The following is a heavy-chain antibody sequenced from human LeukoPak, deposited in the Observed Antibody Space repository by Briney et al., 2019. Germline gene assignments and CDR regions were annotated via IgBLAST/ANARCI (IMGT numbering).Heavy chain of an antibody. Sequence: KTSETLSLTCTVSGGSISSGGYYWSWIRQHPGKGLEWIGYIYYSGSTYYNPSLKSRVTISVDTSKNQFSLKLSSVTAADTAVYYCARERPYYYDSSGYSTAAFDIWGQGTMVTVSS. CDR1: GGSISSGGYY. V-gene: IGHV4-31*03. D-gene: IGHD3-22*01. CDR3: ARERPYYYDSSGYSTAAFDI. CDR2: IYYSGST. J-gene: IGHJ3*02.